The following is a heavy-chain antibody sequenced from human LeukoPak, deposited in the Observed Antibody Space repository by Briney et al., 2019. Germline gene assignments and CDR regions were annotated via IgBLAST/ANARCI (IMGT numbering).Heavy chain of an antibody. CDR1: GYTFTSYD. D-gene: IGHD5-18*01. CDR3: ARDGYSYGYGVDY. CDR2: MSPNSGDT. Sequence: ASVKVSCKASGYTFTSYDFNWVRQATGQRPEWMGWMSPNSGDTGYAQKFQDRVTMTRNTSISTAYMELSSLRSDDTAVYYCARDGYSYGYGVDYWGQGTLVTVSS. V-gene: IGHV1-8*01. J-gene: IGHJ4*02.